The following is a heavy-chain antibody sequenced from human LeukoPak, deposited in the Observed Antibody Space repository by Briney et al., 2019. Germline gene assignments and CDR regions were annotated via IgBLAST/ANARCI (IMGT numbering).Heavy chain of an antibody. V-gene: IGHV1-69*06. CDR2: IIPIFGTA. D-gene: IGHD3-22*01. J-gene: IGHJ4*02. CDR3: ASSRDPMIVVVPTFDY. Sequence: AASVKVSCKASGYTFTGYYMHWVRQAPGQGLEWMGGIIPIFGTANYAQKFQGRVTITADKSTSTAYMELSSLRSEDTAVYYCASSRDPMIVVVPTFDYWGQGTLVTVSS. CDR1: GYTFTGYY.